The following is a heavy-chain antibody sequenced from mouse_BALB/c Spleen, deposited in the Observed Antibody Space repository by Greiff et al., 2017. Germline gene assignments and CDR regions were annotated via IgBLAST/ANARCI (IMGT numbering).Heavy chain of an antibody. CDR3: AREGDYYDFFDY. D-gene: IGHD2-4*01. V-gene: IGHV1-54*01. Sequence: VQLQQSGAELVRPGTSVKVSCKASGYAFTNYLIEWVKQRPGQGLEWIGYINPYNDGTKYNEKFKGKATLTSDKSSSTAYMELSSLTSEDSAVYYCAREGDYYDFFDYWGQGTTLTVSS. J-gene: IGHJ2*01. CDR1: GYAFTNYL. CDR2: INPYNDGT.